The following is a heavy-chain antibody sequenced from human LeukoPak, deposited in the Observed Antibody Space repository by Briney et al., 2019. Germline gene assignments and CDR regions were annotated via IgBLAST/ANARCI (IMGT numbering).Heavy chain of an antibody. D-gene: IGHD6-13*01. Sequence: SETLSLTCTVSGGSISSSSYYWGWIRQPPGKGLEWIGYSYYSGSTNYNPSLKSRVTISVDTSKNQFSLKLSSVTAADTAVYYCARTTEAHSWRTRYYDYYMDVWGEGTTVTVSS. J-gene: IGHJ6*03. V-gene: IGHV4-61*05. CDR1: GGSISSSSYY. CDR2: SYYSGST. CDR3: ARTTEAHSWRTRYYDYYMDV.